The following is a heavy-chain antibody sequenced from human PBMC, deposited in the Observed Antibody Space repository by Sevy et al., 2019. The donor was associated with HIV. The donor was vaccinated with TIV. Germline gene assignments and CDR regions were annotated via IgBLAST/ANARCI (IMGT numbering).Heavy chain of an antibody. V-gene: IGHV4-4*07. J-gene: IGHJ6*02. D-gene: IGHD2-15*01. Sequence: SETLSLTCTVSGGSISSYYWSWIRQPAGKGLEWIGRIYTSGSTNYNPSLKSRVTMSVDTSKNQFSLKLSSVTAADTAVYYCARAPYCSGGSCSTYYYYYGMDVWGQGTTVTVSS. CDR3: ARAPYCSGGSCSTYYYYYGMDV. CDR2: IYTSGST. CDR1: GGSISSYY.